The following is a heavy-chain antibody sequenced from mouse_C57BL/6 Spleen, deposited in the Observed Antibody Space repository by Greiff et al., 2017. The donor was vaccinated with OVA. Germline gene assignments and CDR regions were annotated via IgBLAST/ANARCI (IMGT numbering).Heavy chain of an antibody. D-gene: IGHD2-3*01. Sequence: VQLQQSGAELVKPGASVKLSCTASGFNIKDYYMHWVKQRTEQGLEWIGRIDPEDGETKYAPKFQGKATITADTSSNTAYLQLSSLTSEDTAFYDCAMWNDGYRGWFADWGKGTLVTVSA. V-gene: IGHV14-2*01. CDR2: IDPEDGET. J-gene: IGHJ3*01. CDR3: AMWNDGYRGWFAD. CDR1: GFNIKDYY.